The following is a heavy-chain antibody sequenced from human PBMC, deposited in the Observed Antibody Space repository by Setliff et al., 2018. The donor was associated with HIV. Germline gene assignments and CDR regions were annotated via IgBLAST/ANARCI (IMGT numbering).Heavy chain of an antibody. Sequence: TSETLSLTCAVYGGSFSGYYWSWIRQPPGKGLEWIGEINHSGSTNYNPSLKSRVTISVDTSKNQFSLKLSSVTAADTAVYYCARRHGSGSLDAFDIRGQGTMVTVSS. V-gene: IGHV4-34*01. J-gene: IGHJ3*02. D-gene: IGHD3-10*01. CDR3: ARRHGSGSLDAFDI. CDR1: GGSFSGYY. CDR2: INHSGST.